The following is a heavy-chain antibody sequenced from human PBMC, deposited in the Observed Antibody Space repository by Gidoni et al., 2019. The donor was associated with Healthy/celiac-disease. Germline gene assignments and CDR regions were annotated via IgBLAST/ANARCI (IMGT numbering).Heavy chain of an antibody. CDR1: GFTFSSYW. Sequence: EVQLVESGGGLVQPGGSLRLSCAASGFTFSSYWMSWVRQAPGKGLEWVANIKQDGSEKYYVDSVKGRFTISRDNAKNSLYLQMNSLRAEDTAVYYCARDRRRYSYGHFDYWGQGTLVTVSS. D-gene: IGHD5-18*01. CDR3: ARDRRRYSYGHFDY. J-gene: IGHJ4*02. V-gene: IGHV3-7*04. CDR2: IKQDGSEK.